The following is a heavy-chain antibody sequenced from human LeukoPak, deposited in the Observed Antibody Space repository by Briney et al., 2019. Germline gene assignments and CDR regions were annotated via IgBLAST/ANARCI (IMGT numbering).Heavy chain of an antibody. D-gene: IGHD2-15*01. V-gene: IGHV4-59*01. Sequence: SETLSLTCTVSGGSISSYYWSWIRQPPGKGLERIGYIYYSGSTNYNPSLKSRVTISVDTSKNQFSLKLSSVTAADTAVYYCARDHCSGGSCYDYWGQGTLVTVSS. J-gene: IGHJ4*02. CDR1: GGSISSYY. CDR3: ARDHCSGGSCYDY. CDR2: IYYSGST.